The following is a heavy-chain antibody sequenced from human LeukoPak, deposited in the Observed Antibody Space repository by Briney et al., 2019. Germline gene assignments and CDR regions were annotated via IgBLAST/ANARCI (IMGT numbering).Heavy chain of an antibody. CDR3: ARGLRRGWFDP. D-gene: IGHD3-3*01. Sequence: GASVRVSCKASGHSITSYDIYGVRQATRQGLEWMGWMNPNSGNTGYAQKFQGRVTMTRNTSISTAYMELSSLRSEDTAVYYCARGLRRGWFDPWGQGTLVTVSS. J-gene: IGHJ5*02. CDR1: GHSITSYD. CDR2: MNPNSGNT. V-gene: IGHV1-8*01.